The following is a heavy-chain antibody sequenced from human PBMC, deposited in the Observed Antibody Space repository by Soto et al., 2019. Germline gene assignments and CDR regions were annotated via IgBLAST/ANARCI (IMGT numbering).Heavy chain of an antibody. Sequence: PGGSLRLSCAASGFTFSSYGMHWVRQAPGKGLEWVAVISYDGSNKYYADSVKGRFTISRDNSKNTLYLQMNSLRAEDTAVYYCAKVGVGGSSLLPIDYWGQGTLVTVSS. D-gene: IGHD1-26*01. CDR2: ISYDGSNK. V-gene: IGHV3-30*18. CDR1: GFTFSSYG. CDR3: AKVGVGGSSLLPIDY. J-gene: IGHJ4*02.